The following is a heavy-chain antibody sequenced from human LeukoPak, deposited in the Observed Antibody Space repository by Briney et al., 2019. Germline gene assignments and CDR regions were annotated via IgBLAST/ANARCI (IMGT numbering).Heavy chain of an antibody. D-gene: IGHD3-22*01. CDR3: ARVFPYDSSGYSIGN. Sequence: ASVKVSCKASGYTFTSYYMHWVRQAPGQGLEWMGIINPSGGSTSYAQKFQGRVTMTRDTSTSTVYMELSSLRSEDTAAYYCARVFPYDSSGYSIGNWGQGTLVTVSS. V-gene: IGHV1-46*01. J-gene: IGHJ4*02. CDR2: INPSGGST. CDR1: GYTFTSYY.